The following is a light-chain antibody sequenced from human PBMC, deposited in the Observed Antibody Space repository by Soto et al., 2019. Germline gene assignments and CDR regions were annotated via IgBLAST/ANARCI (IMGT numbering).Light chain of an antibody. J-gene: IGLJ1*01. CDR2: SNN. CDR1: SSNIGSNT. V-gene: IGLV1-44*01. Sequence: QSVLTQPPSASGTPGQRVTISCSGSSSNIGSNTVNWYQQLPGTAPKLLIYSNNQRPSGVPDRFSDSKSGTSASLAISGLQSEEEADYYCAAWDDSLNGYVFGTGTKLTVL. CDR3: AAWDDSLNGYV.